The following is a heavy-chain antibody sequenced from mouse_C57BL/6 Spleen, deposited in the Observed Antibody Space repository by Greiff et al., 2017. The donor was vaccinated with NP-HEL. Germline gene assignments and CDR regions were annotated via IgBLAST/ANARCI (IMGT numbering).Heavy chain of an antibody. Sequence: QVQLQQSGAELARPGASVKLSCKASGYTFTSYGISWVKQRTGQGLEWIGEIYPRSGNTYYNEKFKGKATLTADKSSSTAYMELRSLTSEDSAVYFCDRGATVVAPGFAYWGQGTLVTVSA. CDR2: IYPRSGNT. V-gene: IGHV1-81*01. J-gene: IGHJ3*01. D-gene: IGHD1-1*01. CDR3: DRGATVVAPGFAY. CDR1: GYTFTSYG.